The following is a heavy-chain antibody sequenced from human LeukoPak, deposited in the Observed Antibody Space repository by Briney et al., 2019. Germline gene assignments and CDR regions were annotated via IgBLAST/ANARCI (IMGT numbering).Heavy chain of an antibody. Sequence: GGSLRLSCAASGFTFSGYTMSWVRQAPGMGLEWVSTITPTDGTTYHTASVKGPFIDSRANSTNTMSLPLNSLTAEHTAVYHCAKDRGLSVSAHWGDSWGRGTLVTVSS. CDR2: ITPTDGTT. D-gene: IGHD7-27*01. CDR3: AKDRGLSVSAHWGDS. CDR1: GFTFSGYT. V-gene: IGHV3-23*01. J-gene: IGHJ4*02.